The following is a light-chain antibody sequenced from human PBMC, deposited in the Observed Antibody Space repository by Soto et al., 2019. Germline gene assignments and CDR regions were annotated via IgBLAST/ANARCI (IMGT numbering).Light chain of an antibody. CDR1: SSDVGGYNY. Sequence: QSVLTQPASVSGSPGQSITISCTGTSSDVGGYNYVSWYQHHPGKAPKLMIFDVSNRPSGVSNRFSGSKSGNTAPLTISGLQPEDEADYYCSSYTTGNTRQIVFGTGTKVTVL. J-gene: IGLJ1*01. V-gene: IGLV2-14*03. CDR3: SSYTTGNTRQIV. CDR2: DVS.